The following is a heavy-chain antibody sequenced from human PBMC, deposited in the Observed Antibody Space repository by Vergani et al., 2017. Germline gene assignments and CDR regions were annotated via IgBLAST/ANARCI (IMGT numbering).Heavy chain of an antibody. Sequence: QVQLVESGGGVVQPGRSLRLSCAASGFTFSSYGMHWVRQAPGKGLEWVAVIWYDGSNKYYADSVKGRFTISRDNSKNTLYLQMNSLRAEDTAVYYCAKVDGVVAATLFDYWGQGTLVTVSS. CDR2: IWYDGSNK. CDR1: GFTFSSYG. V-gene: IGHV3-33*06. D-gene: IGHD2-15*01. CDR3: AKVDGVVAATLFDY. J-gene: IGHJ4*02.